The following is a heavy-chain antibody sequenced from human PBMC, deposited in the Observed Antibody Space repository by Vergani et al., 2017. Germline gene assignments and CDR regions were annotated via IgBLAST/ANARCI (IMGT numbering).Heavy chain of an antibody. CDR3: AGRXTVIRGVLERAFDY. Sequence: EVHLVQSGAEVKKPGESVKISCKGSGYSFTSYWIGWVRQMPGKGLEWMGIIYPGDSDTRYSPSFQGQVTISADKSISTAYLQWSSLKASDTAIYYCAGRXTVIRGVLERAFDYWGQGTLVTVSS. J-gene: IGHJ4*02. CDR1: GYSFTSYW. D-gene: IGHD3-10*01. V-gene: IGHV5-51*01. CDR2: IYPGDSDT.